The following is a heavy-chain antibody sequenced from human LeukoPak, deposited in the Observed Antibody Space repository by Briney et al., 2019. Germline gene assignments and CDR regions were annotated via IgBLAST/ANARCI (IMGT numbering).Heavy chain of an antibody. V-gene: IGHV3-53*01. J-gene: IGHJ4*02. CDR1: GFTVSSNY. CDR3: ARPGGGYSSSWYYFDY. Sequence: GGSLRLSCAASGFTVSSNYMSWVRQAPGKGLEWVSVIYSGGSTYYADSVKGRFTISRDNSKNTLYLQMNSLRAEDTAVYYCARPGGGYSSSWYYFDYWGQGTLVTVSS. CDR2: IYSGGST. D-gene: IGHD6-13*01.